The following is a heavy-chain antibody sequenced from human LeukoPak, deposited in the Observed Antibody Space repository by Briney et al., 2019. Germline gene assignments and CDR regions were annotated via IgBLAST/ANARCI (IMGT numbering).Heavy chain of an antibody. CDR2: IYYTGST. V-gene: IGHV4-59*01. CDR1: GGSIRSYY. CDR3: ARATSWSYYYMDV. Sequence: SETLSLTCTVPGGSIRSYYWTWIRQPPGKGLEWIGYIYYTGSTNYNPSLKSRVTISVDTSKSQFSLKLTSVTAADTAVYYCARATSWSYYYMDVWGKGTTVTVSS. J-gene: IGHJ6*03.